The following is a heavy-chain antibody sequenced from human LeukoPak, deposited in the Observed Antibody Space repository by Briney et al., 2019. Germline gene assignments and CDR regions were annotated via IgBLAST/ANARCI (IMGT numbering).Heavy chain of an antibody. CDR2: ISSSSSYI. CDR1: GFTFSSYS. Sequence: PGGSLRLSCAASGFTFSSYSMNWVRQAPGKGLEWVSSISSSSSYIYYADSVKGRFTTSRDNAKNSLYLQMNNLRVEDTAMYYCAGGTGFIIKDWGQGTLVTVSS. CDR3: AGGTGFIIKD. J-gene: IGHJ4*02. D-gene: IGHD3-9*01. V-gene: IGHV3-21*04.